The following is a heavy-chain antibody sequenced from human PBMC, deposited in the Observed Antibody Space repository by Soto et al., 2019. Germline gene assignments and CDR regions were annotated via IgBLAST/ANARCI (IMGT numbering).Heavy chain of an antibody. V-gene: IGHV1-69*08. Sequence: QVQLVQSGAEVKKPGSSVKISCKASGGTFSSYTISWVRQAPGQGLEWMGRIIPILGIANYAQKFQGRVTITADKSTSTAYMELSSLRSEDTAVYYCARDVGSLWFAGWGQGTMVTVSS. CDR2: IIPILGIA. CDR3: ARDVGSLWFAG. CDR1: GGTFSSYT. J-gene: IGHJ3*01. D-gene: IGHD3-10*01.